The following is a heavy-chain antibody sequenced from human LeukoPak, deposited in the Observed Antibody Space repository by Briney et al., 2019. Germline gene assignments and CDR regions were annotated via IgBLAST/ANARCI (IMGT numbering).Heavy chain of an antibody. J-gene: IGHJ4*02. D-gene: IGHD6-13*01. V-gene: IGHV3-33*01. Sequence: PGGSLRLSCAASGFTFSSYGMHWVRQAPGKGLEWLAVIWYDGSNKYYADSVKGRFTISRDNSKNTLYLQMNSLRAEDTAVYYCARASSWYRFDYWGQGTLVTVSS. CDR2: IWYDGSNK. CDR1: GFTFSSYG. CDR3: ARASSWYRFDY.